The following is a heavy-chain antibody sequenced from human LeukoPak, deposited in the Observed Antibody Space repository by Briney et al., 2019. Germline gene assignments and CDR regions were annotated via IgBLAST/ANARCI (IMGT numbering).Heavy chain of an antibody. CDR3: ARLHNLNCDY. Sequence: GGSLRLSCAASGFTFSSHAMSWVRQAPGKGPEWISAISGTGGSTYYADSVKGRFTISRDNSKNTLYLQMNSLRAEDTAVYYCARLHNLNCDYWGLGTLVTVSS. J-gene: IGHJ4*02. CDR2: ISGTGGST. V-gene: IGHV3-23*01. D-gene: IGHD1-14*01. CDR1: GFTFSSHA.